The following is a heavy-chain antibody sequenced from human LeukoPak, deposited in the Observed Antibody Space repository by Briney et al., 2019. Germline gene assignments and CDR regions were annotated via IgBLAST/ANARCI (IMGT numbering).Heavy chain of an antibody. D-gene: IGHD2-21*01. CDR2: ISGSGGST. CDR3: AKALNIVVVIAIDY. J-gene: IGHJ4*02. V-gene: IGHV3-23*01. Sequence: GGSLRLSCAASGFTFSSYAMSWVRQAPGKGLEWVSAISGSGGSTYYADSVKGRFTISRDNSKNTLYLQMNSLRAEDTAVYYCAKALNIVVVIAIDYWGQGTLVTVSS. CDR1: GFTFSSYA.